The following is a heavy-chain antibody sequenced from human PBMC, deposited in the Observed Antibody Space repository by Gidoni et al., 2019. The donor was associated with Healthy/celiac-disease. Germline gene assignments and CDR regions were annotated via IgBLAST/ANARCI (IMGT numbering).Heavy chain of an antibody. CDR1: GGAISSGRYY. V-gene: IGHV4-39*02. CDR2: IYYSGST. J-gene: IGHJ4*02. CDR3: ARERTYYYDSSAYSDY. D-gene: IGHD3-22*01. Sequence: QLQLQESGPGLVKPSETLSLTRTVSGGAISSGRYYWGWIRQPPGEGLEWLGSIYYSGSTYYNPSLKSRVTMSEDMSKNQISLKLTSVTAADTAVYYCARERTYYYDSSAYSDYWGQGTLVTVSS.